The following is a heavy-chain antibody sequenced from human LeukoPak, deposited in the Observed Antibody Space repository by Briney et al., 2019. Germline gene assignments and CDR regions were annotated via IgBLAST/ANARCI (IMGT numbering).Heavy chain of an antibody. D-gene: IGHD6-13*01. V-gene: IGHV1-18*01. CDR3: ATKGSSSWYGPYGMDV. J-gene: IGHJ6*02. CDR1: GYTFTSYA. CDR2: ISAYNGNT. Sequence: ASVKVSCKASGYTFTSYAMNWVRQAPGQGLEWMGWISAYNGNTNYAQKLQGRVTMTTDTSTSTAYMELRSLRSDDTAVYYCATKGSSSWYGPYGMDVWGQGTTVTVSS.